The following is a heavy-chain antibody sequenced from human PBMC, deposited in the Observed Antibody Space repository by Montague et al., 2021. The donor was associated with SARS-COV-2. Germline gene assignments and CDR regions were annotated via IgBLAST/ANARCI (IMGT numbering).Heavy chain of an antibody. J-gene: IGHJ4*02. CDR2: ISDSGGST. V-gene: IGHV3-23*01. Sequence: YLRLSCAASGFTFSSYAMSWVRQAPGKGLEWVSGISDSGGSTYYADSVKGRFTISRDNSKNTLYLQMNSLRAEDTAVYYCAKGGERITMIVVVITLADFGYWGQGTLVTVSS. CDR1: GFTFSSYA. CDR3: AKGGERITMIVVVITLADFGY. D-gene: IGHD3-22*01.